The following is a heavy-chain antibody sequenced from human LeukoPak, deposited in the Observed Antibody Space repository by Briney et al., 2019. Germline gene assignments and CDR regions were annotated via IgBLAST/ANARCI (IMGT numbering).Heavy chain of an antibody. V-gene: IGHV3-30*03. D-gene: IGHD1-26*01. CDR3: ASIVGDDEFTLDY. J-gene: IGHJ4*02. CDR1: GFTFSSYG. CDR2: ISYDGSNK. Sequence: GGSLRLSCAASGFTFSSYGMHWVRQAPGNGLEWVAVISYDGSNKYYADSVKGRFTISRDNSKNTLYLQMNSLRAEDTAVYYCASIVGDDEFTLDYWGQGTLVTVSS.